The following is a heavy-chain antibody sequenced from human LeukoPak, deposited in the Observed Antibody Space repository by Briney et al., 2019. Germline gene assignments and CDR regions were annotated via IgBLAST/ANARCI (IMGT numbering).Heavy chain of an antibody. CDR2: IYSGGST. CDR1: GFTVSSNY. D-gene: IGHD3-10*01. V-gene: IGHV3-66*04. J-gene: IGHJ4*02. CDR3: ARPGGSGSLSLF. Sequence: GGSLRLSCAVSGFTVSSNYMSWVRQAPGKGLEWVSVIYSGGSTYYADSVKGRFTISRDNSKNTLYLQMNSLRVEDTAVYYCARPGGSGSLSLFWGQGTLVTVSS.